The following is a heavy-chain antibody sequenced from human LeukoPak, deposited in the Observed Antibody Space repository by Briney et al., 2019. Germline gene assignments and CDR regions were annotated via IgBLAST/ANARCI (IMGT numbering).Heavy chain of an antibody. Sequence: PGGSLRLSCAAYGFTFSSYGMHWVRQAPGKGLEWLAVIWYDGSNKYYADSVKGRFTISRDNSKNTVYLQMNSLRVEDTAIYYCARRSVTSRWFPYCMDVWGQGTTVTVSS. CDR2: IWYDGSNK. J-gene: IGHJ6*02. CDR3: ARRSVTSRWFPYCMDV. CDR1: GFTFSSYG. D-gene: IGHD6-13*01. V-gene: IGHV3-33*01.